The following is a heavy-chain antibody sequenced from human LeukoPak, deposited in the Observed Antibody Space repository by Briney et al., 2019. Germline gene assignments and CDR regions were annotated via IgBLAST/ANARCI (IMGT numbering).Heavy chain of an antibody. V-gene: IGHV1-8*01. J-gene: IGHJ5*02. D-gene: IGHD3-10*01. CDR1: GYTFTSYD. CDR3: ARGRGLLWFGELLRGNWFDP. Sequence: ASVKVSCKASGYTFTSYDINWVRQATGQGLEWMGWMNPNSGNTGYAQKFQGRVTMTRNTSISTAYMELSSLRSEDTAVYYCARGRGLLWFGELLRGNWFDPWGQGTLVTVSS. CDR2: MNPNSGNT.